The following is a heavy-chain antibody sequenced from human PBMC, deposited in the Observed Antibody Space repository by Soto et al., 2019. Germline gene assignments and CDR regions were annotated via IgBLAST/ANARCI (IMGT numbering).Heavy chain of an antibody. CDR1: GFTFSSYG. CDR3: AKDSDQLLADFDY. J-gene: IGHJ4*02. Sequence: QVQLVESGGGVVQPGRSLRLSCAASGFTFSSYGMHWVRQAPGKGLEWVAVISYDGSNKYYADSVKVRFTISRDNSKNALYLQMNSLRAEDTAVYYCAKDSDQLLADFDYWGQGTLVNGSS. CDR2: ISYDGSNK. D-gene: IGHD2-2*01. V-gene: IGHV3-30*18.